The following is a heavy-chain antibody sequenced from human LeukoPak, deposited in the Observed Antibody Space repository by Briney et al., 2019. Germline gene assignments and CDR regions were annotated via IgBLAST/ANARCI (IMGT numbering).Heavy chain of an antibody. CDR1: GYTFTTYG. V-gene: IGHV1-18*01. CDR2: ISPYSGST. D-gene: IGHD5-24*01. Sequence: ASVKVSCKASGYTFTTYGISWVRQAPGQGLEWMGWISPYSGSTNYAQKLQGRVTMTRDTSTSTVYMELSSLRSEDTAVYYCARDLGGGDGYKDCWVQGTLVTVSS. J-gene: IGHJ4*02. CDR3: ARDLGGGDGYKDC.